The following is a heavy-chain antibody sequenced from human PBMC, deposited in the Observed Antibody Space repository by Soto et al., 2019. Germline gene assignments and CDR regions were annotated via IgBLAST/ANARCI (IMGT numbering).Heavy chain of an antibody. Sequence: QLQLQESGPGLVKPSETLSLTCTVSGGSISSSTYYWGWIRQPPGKGLEWIGNIFYSGSTFYNPSLKSRVTISIDSSKNQFSLRLKSVTAADTAVYYCARDYGGNSLSVYYYYGMDVWGQGTTVTVSS. V-gene: IGHV4-39*02. J-gene: IGHJ6*02. D-gene: IGHD4-17*01. CDR3: ARDYGGNSLSVYYYYGMDV. CDR2: IFYSGST. CDR1: GGSISSSTYY.